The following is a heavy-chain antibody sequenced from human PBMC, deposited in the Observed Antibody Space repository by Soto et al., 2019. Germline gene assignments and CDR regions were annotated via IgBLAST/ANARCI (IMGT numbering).Heavy chain of an antibody. Sequence: NPCKGSGYILTSYWIGCLRQMPGKDLEWMGIIYPGDSGTRYSPSFQGQVTISADKSISTSYLQWSSRKASDTAMYFCAIWYCSFFSYSATTEIYY. J-gene: IGHJ6*01. D-gene: IGHD2-15*01. V-gene: IGHV5-51*01. CDR2: IYPGDSGT. CDR3: AIWYCSFFSYSATTEIYY. CDR1: GYILTSYW.